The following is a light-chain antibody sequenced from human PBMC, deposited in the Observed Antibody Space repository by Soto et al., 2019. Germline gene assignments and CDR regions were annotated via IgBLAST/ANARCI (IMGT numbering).Light chain of an antibody. J-gene: IGKJ3*01. V-gene: IGKV1-9*01. CDR3: QQLNSLFT. CDR1: QGISSY. Sequence: DIQLTQSPSFLSASVGDRVTITCRASQGISSYLAWYQQKPGKAPKLLIYAASTLQSGVPSRFSGSGSGTEFTLTISSLQPEDFATYYCQQLNSLFTFGPGTKVAIQ. CDR2: AAS.